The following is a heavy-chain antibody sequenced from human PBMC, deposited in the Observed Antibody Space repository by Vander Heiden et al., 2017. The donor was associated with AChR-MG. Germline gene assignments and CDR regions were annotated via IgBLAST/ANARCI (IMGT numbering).Heavy chain of an antibody. V-gene: IGHV3-23*01. Sequence: EVQLLESGGGLVQPGGSLRLSCAASGFTFSSYAMSWVRQAPGKGLEWVSAISGSGGSTYYADSVKGRFTISRDNSKNTLYLQMNSLRAEDTALYYCAKDSRAIFGVAGILYFDYWGQGTLVTVSS. J-gene: IGHJ4*02. CDR3: AKDSRAIFGVAGILYFDY. CDR1: GFTFSSYA. CDR2: ISGSGGST. D-gene: IGHD3-3*01.